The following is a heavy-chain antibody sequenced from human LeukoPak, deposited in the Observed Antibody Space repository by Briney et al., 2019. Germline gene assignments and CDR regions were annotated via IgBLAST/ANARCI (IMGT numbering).Heavy chain of an antibody. CDR3: ARSGLNRFDY. D-gene: IGHD2-15*01. CDR2: ITSSSSYI. V-gene: IGHV3-21*01. J-gene: IGHJ4*02. Sequence: GGSLRLSCAASGFTFSSYTMNWVRQAPGKGLEWVSSITSSSSYIYYADSVKGRFTISRDNAKNSLYLQMNSLRAEDTAAYYCARSGLNRFDYWGQGTLVTVSS. CDR1: GFTFSSYT.